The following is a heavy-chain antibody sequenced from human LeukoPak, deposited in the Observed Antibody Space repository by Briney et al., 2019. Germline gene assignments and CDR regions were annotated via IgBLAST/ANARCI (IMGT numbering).Heavy chain of an antibody. D-gene: IGHD2-2*01. Sequence: GASLKISYKGSGYSFTSYWIGWVRQMPRKGLEWMGIIYPGDSDTTYSPSFQGQVTISADKSISTAYLQWSSLKASDTAMYYCARRDGYCSSTSCYADYYYGMDVWGQGTTVTVSS. CDR2: IYPGDSDT. J-gene: IGHJ6*02. CDR1: GYSFTSYW. V-gene: IGHV5-51*01. CDR3: ARRDGYCSSTSCYADYYYGMDV.